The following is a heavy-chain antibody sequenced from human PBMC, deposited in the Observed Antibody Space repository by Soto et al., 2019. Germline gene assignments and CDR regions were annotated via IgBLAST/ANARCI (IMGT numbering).Heavy chain of an antibody. CDR1: GFTFSIYA. J-gene: IGHJ2*01. D-gene: IGHD4-17*01. CDR3: ARRTVGWYFDL. Sequence: EVQLLESGGGLVQPGGSLRLSCAASGFTFSIYAMNWVRQAPGKGLEWVSVISGSGGSTYYADSVKGRFTISRDNSKNXLYLQMNSLRAEDTAVYYCARRTVGWYFDLWGRGTLVTVSS. V-gene: IGHV3-23*01. CDR2: ISGSGGST.